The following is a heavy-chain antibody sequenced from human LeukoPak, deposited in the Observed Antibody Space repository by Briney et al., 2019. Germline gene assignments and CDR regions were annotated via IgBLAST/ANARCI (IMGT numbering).Heavy chain of an antibody. CDR3: ARDHLSNTFGGVIVV. CDR1: GYTFTGYY. CDR2: INPNSGGT. V-gene: IGHV1-2*02. D-gene: IGHD3-16*02. J-gene: IGHJ4*02. Sequence: GALVKVSCKASGYTFTGYYMHWVRQAPGQGLEWMGWINPNSGGTNYAQKFQGRVTMTRDTSISTAYMELSRLRSDDTAVYYCARDHLSNTFGGVIVVWGQGTLVTVSS.